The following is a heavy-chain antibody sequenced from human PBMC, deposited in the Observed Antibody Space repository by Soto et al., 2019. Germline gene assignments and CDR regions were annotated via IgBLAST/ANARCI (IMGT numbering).Heavy chain of an antibody. CDR3: ARGWAERFFDYYYYYGMDV. V-gene: IGHV1-8*01. J-gene: IGHJ6*02. Sequence: ASLKVSCKASGYTFTSYGINWVRQATGQGLEWMGWMNPNSGNTGYAQKFQGRVTMTRNTSISTAYMELSSLRSEDTAVYYCARGWAERFFDYYYYYGMDVWGQGTTVTVSS. CDR2: MNPNSGNT. CDR1: GYTFTSYG. D-gene: IGHD3-3*01.